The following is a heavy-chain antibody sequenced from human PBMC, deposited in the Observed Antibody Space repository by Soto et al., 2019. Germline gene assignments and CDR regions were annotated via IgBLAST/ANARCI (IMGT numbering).Heavy chain of an antibody. D-gene: IGHD5-18*01. CDR2: INHSGST. CDR3: ASLTGYSYGDFDY. Sequence: QVQLQQWGAGLLKPSETLSLTCAVYGESFSGYYWSWIRQPPGKGLEWIGEINHSGSTNYNPSLKSRVTISVETSKNQFSLKLSSVTAADTAVYYCASLTGYSYGDFDYWGQGTLVTVSS. J-gene: IGHJ4*02. V-gene: IGHV4-34*01. CDR1: GESFSGYY.